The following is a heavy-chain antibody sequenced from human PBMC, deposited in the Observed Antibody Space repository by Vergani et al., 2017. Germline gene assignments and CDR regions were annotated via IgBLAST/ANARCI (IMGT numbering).Heavy chain of an antibody. CDR3: ARVAVTTLSSYYYXMDV. CDR2: IYYSGST. CDR1: GGSISSYY. D-gene: IGHD4-11*01. V-gene: IGHV4-59*01. Sequence: QVQLQESGPGLVKPSETLSLTCTVSGGSISSYYWSWIRQPPGKGLEWIGYIYYSGSTNYNPSLKSRVTISVDTSKNQFSLKLSSVTAADTAVYYCARVAVTTLSSYYYXMDVWGKGTTVTVSS. J-gene: IGHJ6*03.